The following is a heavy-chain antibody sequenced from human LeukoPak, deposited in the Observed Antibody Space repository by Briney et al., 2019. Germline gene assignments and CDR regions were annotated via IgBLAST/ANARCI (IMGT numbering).Heavy chain of an antibody. J-gene: IGHJ4*02. CDR2: MNPNSGNT. CDR3: ATGTKQWLVHY. Sequence: ASVKVSCKASGYTFTSYAMHWVRQAPGQGLEWMGWMNPNSGNTGYAQKFQGRVTMTRNTSISTAYMELSSLRSEDTAVYYCATGTKQWLVHYWGQGTLVTVSS. CDR1: GYTFTSYA. D-gene: IGHD6-19*01. V-gene: IGHV1-8*02.